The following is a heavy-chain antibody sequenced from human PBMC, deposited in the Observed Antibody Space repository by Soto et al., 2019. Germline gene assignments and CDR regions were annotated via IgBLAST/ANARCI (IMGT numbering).Heavy chain of an antibody. CDR2: ISNSAGTT. CDR1: GFTLSMSA. D-gene: IGHD3-3*01. CDR3: AKGPTIFGVVISYEYYYGMDV. J-gene: IGHJ6*02. Sequence: GGSLRLSCVASGFTLSMSAMSWVRQAPGKGLEWVSTISNSAGTTYYADSVKGRFTISRDNSKNTLYLQMNSLRAEDTAVYYCAKGPTIFGVVISYEYYYGMDVWGQGTTVTVYS. V-gene: IGHV3-23*01.